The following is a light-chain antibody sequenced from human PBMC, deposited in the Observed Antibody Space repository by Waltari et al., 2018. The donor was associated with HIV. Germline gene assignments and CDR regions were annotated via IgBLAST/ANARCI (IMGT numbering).Light chain of an antibody. V-gene: IGKV4-1*01. Sequence: DIVMTQSPDSLAVSLGERATINCKSSQNILYNSNNKNYLAWYQQKPGQPPKLLIYWASTRESGVPDRCSGSGSGTDFTLTISSLQAEDVALYYCQQYYSTPFTFGPGTKVDIK. J-gene: IGKJ3*01. CDR1: QNILYNSNNKNY. CDR2: WAS. CDR3: QQYYSTPFT.